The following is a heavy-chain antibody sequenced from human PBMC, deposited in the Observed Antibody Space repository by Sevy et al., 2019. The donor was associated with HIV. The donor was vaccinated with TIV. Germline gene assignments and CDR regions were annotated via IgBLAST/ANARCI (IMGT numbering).Heavy chain of an antibody. J-gene: IGHJ4*02. CDR3: ARSVVVTASFDY. D-gene: IGHD2-21*02. Sequence: GGSLRLSCAASGFTFSSYAMHWIRQAPGKGLEWVAVISYDGSNKYYADSVKGRFTISRDNSKNTLYLQMNSLRAEDTAVYYCARSVVVTASFDYWGQRTLVTVSS. CDR2: ISYDGSNK. V-gene: IGHV3-30-3*01. CDR1: GFTFSSYA.